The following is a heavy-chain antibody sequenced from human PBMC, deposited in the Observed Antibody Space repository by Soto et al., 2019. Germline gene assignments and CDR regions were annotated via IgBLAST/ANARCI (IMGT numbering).Heavy chain of an antibody. V-gene: IGHV3-74*01. CDR3: ARDPYGANTDY. Sequence: EVQLVESGGDLVQPGGSLRLSCVASGFSFSNYWMHWVRQAPGKGLVWVPRISGDGSHTNYADSVSGRSTISRDNTKTPPYLQMTSLRADDPAVYYCARDPYGANTDYWCQGTLVTLSS. CDR2: ISGDGSHT. J-gene: IGHJ4*02. D-gene: IGHD4-17*01. CDR1: GFSFSNYW.